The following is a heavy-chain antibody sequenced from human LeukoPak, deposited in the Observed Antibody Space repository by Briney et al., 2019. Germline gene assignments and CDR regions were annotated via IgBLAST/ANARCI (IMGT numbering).Heavy chain of an antibody. D-gene: IGHD2-15*01. J-gene: IGHJ4*02. CDR1: GGSISSGGYY. Sequence: SETLSLTCTVSGGSISSGGYYWSWIRQHPGMGLEWIGYIYYRGGTYYNPSLKSRVSISVDTSKNQFSLNLSSVAAADTAVYYCARSSGARGDVWGQGTLVTVSS. CDR2: IYYRGGT. CDR3: ARSSGARGDV. V-gene: IGHV4-31*03.